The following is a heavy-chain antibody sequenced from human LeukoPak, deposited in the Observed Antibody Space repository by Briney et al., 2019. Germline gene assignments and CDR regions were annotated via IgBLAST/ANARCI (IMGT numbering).Heavy chain of an antibody. D-gene: IGHD4-17*01. Sequence: GGSLRLSCAASGFTVSSNYMSWVRQAPGKGLEWVSVIYSGGSTYYADSVKGRFTTSRDNSKNTLYLQMNSLRAEDTAVYYCASLPNYGDYYYYYYGMDVWGQGTTVTVSS. CDR1: GFTVSSNY. CDR2: IYSGGST. J-gene: IGHJ6*02. CDR3: ASLPNYGDYYYYYYGMDV. V-gene: IGHV3-66*01.